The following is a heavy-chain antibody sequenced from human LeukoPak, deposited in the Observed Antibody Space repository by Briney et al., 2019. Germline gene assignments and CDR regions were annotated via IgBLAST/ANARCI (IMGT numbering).Heavy chain of an antibody. CDR1: GFTFSSYG. CDR2: ISHDGSSK. V-gene: IGHV3-30*18. CDR3: AKVQHILIWFGESLHH. Sequence: GGSLRLSCAASGFTFSSYGMHWVRQAPGKGLEWVAVISHDGSSKYFADSVKGRFTISRDNSKDTLFLQMNSLRAEDTAIYYCAKVQHILIWFGESLHHWGQGTLVTVSS. D-gene: IGHD3-10*01. J-gene: IGHJ5*02.